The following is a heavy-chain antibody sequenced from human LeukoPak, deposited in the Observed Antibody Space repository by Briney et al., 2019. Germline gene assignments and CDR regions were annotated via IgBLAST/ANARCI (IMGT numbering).Heavy chain of an antibody. J-gene: IGHJ4*02. CDR1: GDSVSSNSAA. CDR3: ARDLRIAAAGIYYFDS. D-gene: IGHD6-13*01. V-gene: IGHV6-1*01. CDR2: TYYRSRWYD. Sequence: PSQTLSLTCAISGDSVSSNSAAWNWIRQSPSRGLEWLGRTYYRSRWYDDYADSVKSRITIIPDTSKNQFSLQLNSVTPEDTAVYYCARDLRIAAAGIYYFDSWGQGTLVTVSS.